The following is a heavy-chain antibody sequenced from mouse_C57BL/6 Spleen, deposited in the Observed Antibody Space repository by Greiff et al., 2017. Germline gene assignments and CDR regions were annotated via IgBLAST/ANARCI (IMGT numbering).Heavy chain of an antibody. V-gene: IGHV5-17*01. D-gene: IGHD2-4*01. Sequence: EVKLVESGGGLVKPGGSLKLSCAASGFTFSDYGMHWVRQAPEKGLEWVAYISSGSSTIYYADTVKGRFTISRDNAKNTLFLQMTRLGSEDTAMYYCARHDYYFDYWGKGTTLTVSS. CDR2: ISSGSSTI. CDR1: GFTFSDYG. J-gene: IGHJ2*01. CDR3: ARHDYYFDY.